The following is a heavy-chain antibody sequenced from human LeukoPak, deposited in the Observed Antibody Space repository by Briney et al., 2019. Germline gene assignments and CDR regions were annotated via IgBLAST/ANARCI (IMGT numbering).Heavy chain of an antibody. D-gene: IGHD6-19*01. CDR2: ISGSGGST. V-gene: IGHV3-23*01. J-gene: IGHJ4*02. CDR3: AKCRGWDSSGWPIDY. CDR1: GFTFSSHG. Sequence: GGSLRLSCAASGFTFSSHGMSWVRQASGKGPEWFSIISGSGGSTHYADSVKGRFIISRDNSKNTLYLQMNSLRAEDTAVYYCAKCRGWDSSGWPIDYWGQGTLVTVSS.